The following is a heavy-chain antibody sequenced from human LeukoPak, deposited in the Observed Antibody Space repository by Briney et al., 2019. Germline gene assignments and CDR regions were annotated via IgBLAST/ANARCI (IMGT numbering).Heavy chain of an antibody. CDR3: ARAPMVRGVRFWFDP. J-gene: IGHJ5*02. Sequence: ASVKVSCKASGGTFISYAISWVRQAPGQGLEWMGRIIPILGIANYAQKFQGRVTITADKSTSTAYMELSSLRSEDTAVYYCARAPMVRGVRFWFDPWGQGTLVTVSS. V-gene: IGHV1-69*04. CDR1: GGTFISYA. D-gene: IGHD3-10*01. CDR2: IIPILGIA.